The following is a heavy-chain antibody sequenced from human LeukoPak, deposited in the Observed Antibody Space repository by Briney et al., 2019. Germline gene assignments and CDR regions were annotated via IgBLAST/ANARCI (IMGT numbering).Heavy chain of an antibody. CDR2: ISYDGSNK. Sequence: GRSLRLSCAASGFTFSSYGMHWVRQAPGKGLEWVAVISYDGSNKYYADSVKGRFTISRDNSENTLYLQMNSLRAEDTAVYYCAKVPAGDILTGYSPPDAFDIWGQGTMVTVSS. D-gene: IGHD3-9*01. J-gene: IGHJ3*02. V-gene: IGHV3-30*18. CDR1: GFTFSSYG. CDR3: AKVPAGDILTGYSPPDAFDI.